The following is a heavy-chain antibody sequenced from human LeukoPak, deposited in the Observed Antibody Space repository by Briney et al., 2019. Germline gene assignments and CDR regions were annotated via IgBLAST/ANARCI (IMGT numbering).Heavy chain of an antibody. Sequence: GGSLRLSCAGSGWMHWVLQAPGKGLVWVSGINGLGTATYYADSVKGRFTISRDNAKNSLYLQMNSLRVEDTAVYYCARTDGDSDLDYWGQGTLVTVSS. CDR3: ARTDGDSDLDY. D-gene: IGHD2-21*02. V-gene: IGHV3-74*01. J-gene: IGHJ4*02. CDR2: INGLGTAT. CDR1: GW.